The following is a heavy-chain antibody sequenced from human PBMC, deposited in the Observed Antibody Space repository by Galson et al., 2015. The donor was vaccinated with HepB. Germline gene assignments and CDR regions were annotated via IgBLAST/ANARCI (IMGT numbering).Heavy chain of an antibody. Sequence: SLRLSCAASGFTFSDYYMTWIRQAPGKGLEWVSYISSSSSYRDYADSVKGRFTISRDNAKKSLYLQMNSLRAEDTAVYYCARGGYYDSSGYYAAFDIWGQGTMVTVSS. CDR3: ARGGYYDSSGYYAAFDI. CDR2: ISSSSSYR. J-gene: IGHJ3*02. CDR1: GFTFSDYY. V-gene: IGHV3-11*06. D-gene: IGHD3-22*01.